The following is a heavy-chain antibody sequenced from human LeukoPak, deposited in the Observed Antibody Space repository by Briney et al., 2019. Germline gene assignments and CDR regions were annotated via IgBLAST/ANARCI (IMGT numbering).Heavy chain of an antibody. V-gene: IGHV2-5*01. CDR1: GFSVCTSGVG. CDR3: AHSPHLRYSSSTTCLKWFEP. CDR2: IYWNDDK. Sequence: GPTLLSPTETLTLSCTFSGFSVCTSGVGVGWIRLPPGKALEWLALIYWNDDKCYSPSLKRRHPITKGTTNNQVVLTMTHMHPVDTATYYCAHSPHLRYSSSTTCLKWFEPWGQGTLVTVSS. J-gene: IGHJ5*02. D-gene: IGHD2-2*01.